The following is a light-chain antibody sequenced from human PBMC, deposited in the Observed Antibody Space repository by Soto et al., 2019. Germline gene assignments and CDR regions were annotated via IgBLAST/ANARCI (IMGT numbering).Light chain of an antibody. V-gene: IGLV2-23*01. CDR3: CSYAGSSTHVV. CDR1: SSDVGSYNL. Sequence: QSALTQPASVSGSPGQSITISCTGTSSDVGSYNLVSWYQQHPGKAPKLMIYEGTKRPSGVSNRFSGAKSGNTASLTISGLQVEDEADYYCCSYAGSSTHVVFGGGTKLTVL. CDR2: EGT. J-gene: IGLJ2*01.